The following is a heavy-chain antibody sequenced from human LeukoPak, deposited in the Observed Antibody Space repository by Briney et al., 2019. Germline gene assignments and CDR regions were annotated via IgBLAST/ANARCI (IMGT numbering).Heavy chain of an antibody. Sequence: SETLSLTCTVSGASIGSSSYYWDWVRQAPGKGLEWIGTIYHTGSAEYNPSLKSRVAVFIDTSKNQFSLILHSVAAADTAVYYCARRSEFDNTHYHYFDYWGQGALVTVSS. V-gene: IGHV4-39*01. CDR1: GASIGSSSYY. CDR3: ARRSEFDNTHYHYFDY. D-gene: IGHD2-15*01. CDR2: IYHTGSA. J-gene: IGHJ4*02.